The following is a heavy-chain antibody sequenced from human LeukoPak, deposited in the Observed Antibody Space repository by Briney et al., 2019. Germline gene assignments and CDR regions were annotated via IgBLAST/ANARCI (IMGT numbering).Heavy chain of an antibody. Sequence: ASVKVSCKASGYTFTSYGISWVRQAPGQGLEWMGWISAYNGNTNYAQKLQGRVTMTTDTSTSTAYMELRSLRSDDTAVYYCARVSGRGVDYYYMDVWGKGTTVTVSS. J-gene: IGHJ6*03. D-gene: IGHD3-10*01. V-gene: IGHV1-18*01. CDR2: ISAYNGNT. CDR1: GYTFTSYG. CDR3: ARVSGRGVDYYYMDV.